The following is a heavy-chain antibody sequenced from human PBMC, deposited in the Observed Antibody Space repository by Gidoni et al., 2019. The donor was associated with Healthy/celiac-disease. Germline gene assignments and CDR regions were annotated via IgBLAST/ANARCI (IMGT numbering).Heavy chain of an antibody. CDR1: GFTFSSYS. V-gene: IGHV3-21*01. J-gene: IGHJ4*02. Sequence: EVQLVESGGGLVKPGGSLRLSCAASGFTFSSYSMNWVRQAPGKGLEWVSSISSSSSYIYYADSVKGRFTSSRDNAKNSLYLQMNSLRAEDTAVYYCARGEDCSSTSCYEDYWGQGTLVTVSS. CDR2: ISSSSSYI. D-gene: IGHD2-2*01. CDR3: ARGEDCSSTSCYEDY.